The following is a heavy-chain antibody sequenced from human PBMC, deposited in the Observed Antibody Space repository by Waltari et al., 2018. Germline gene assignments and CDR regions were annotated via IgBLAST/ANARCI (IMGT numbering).Heavy chain of an antibody. CDR3: ARDDRLAGNLDY. D-gene: IGHD6-13*01. CDR2: IRSSSSYI. Sequence: EVQLVESGGGLVKPGGSLRLSCAASGFTFSSYSMNWVRQAPGKGLEWVSCIRSSSSYIYYADSVKGRVTVSRDNAKNSLYLQMNSLRAEDTAVYYCARDDRLAGNLDYWGQGTPVTVSS. J-gene: IGHJ4*02. V-gene: IGHV3-21*02. CDR1: GFTFSSYS.